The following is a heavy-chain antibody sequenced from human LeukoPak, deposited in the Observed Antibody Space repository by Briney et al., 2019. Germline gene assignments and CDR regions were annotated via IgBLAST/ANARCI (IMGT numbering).Heavy chain of an antibody. CDR3: VREARGYHYTYFDY. D-gene: IGHD5-18*01. Sequence: PGGSLRLSCAASGFSFSNYAMHWVRQAPGKGLEWVAAVSSGFHAFFADSVQGRFTVSREDARNSLYLQMNSLRAGDTAVYYCVREARGYHYTYFDYWGQGTLVTVSS. CDR1: GFSFSNYA. J-gene: IGHJ4*02. CDR2: VSSGFHA. V-gene: IGHV3/OR16-10*01.